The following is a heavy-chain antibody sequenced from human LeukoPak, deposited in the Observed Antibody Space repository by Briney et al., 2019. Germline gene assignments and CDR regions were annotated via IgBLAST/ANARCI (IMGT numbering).Heavy chain of an antibody. J-gene: IGHJ4*02. CDR3: ARAPYSYGLEYYFDY. D-gene: IGHD5-18*01. CDR1: GGSISSSSYY. V-gene: IGHV4-39*07. Sequence: SETLSLTCTVSGGSISSSSYYWGWIRQPPGKGLEWIGSIYYSGSTYYNPSLKSRVTISVDTSKNQFSLKLSSVTAADTAVYYCARAPYSYGLEYYFDYWGQGTLVTVSS. CDR2: IYYSGST.